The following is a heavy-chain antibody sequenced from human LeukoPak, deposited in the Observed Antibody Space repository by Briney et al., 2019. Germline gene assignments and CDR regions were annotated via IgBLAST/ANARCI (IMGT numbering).Heavy chain of an antibody. CDR3: ARSPESGSYSFDY. J-gene: IGHJ4*02. CDR2: IYTSGST. Sequence: MPSQTLSLTCTVSGGSINSGSYYWTWIRQPAGKGLEWIGRIYTSGSTNYNPSLRGRVTISADTSTNQFSLKLSSVTAADTAVYYCARSPESGSYSFDYWGQGTLVTVSS. CDR1: GGSINSGSYY. V-gene: IGHV4-61*02. D-gene: IGHD1-26*01.